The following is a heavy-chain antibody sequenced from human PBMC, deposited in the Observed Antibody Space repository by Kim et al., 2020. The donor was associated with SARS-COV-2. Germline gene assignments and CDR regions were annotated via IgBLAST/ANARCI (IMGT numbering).Heavy chain of an antibody. D-gene: IGHD4-17*01. J-gene: IGHJ5*02. Sequence: YDPPLKRRFTISGDTSKNQLSLKLSSVTAADTAVYYCARGYGDYGTNWFDPWGQGTLVTVSS. CDR3: ARGYGDYGTNWFDP. V-gene: IGHV4-59*09.